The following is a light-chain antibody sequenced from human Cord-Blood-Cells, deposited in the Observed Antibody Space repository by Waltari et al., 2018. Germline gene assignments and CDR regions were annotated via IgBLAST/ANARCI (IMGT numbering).Light chain of an antibody. CDR3: CSYAGSYTYV. J-gene: IGLJ1*01. CDR2: DVS. Sequence: QSALTQPRSVSGSPGQSVTISCTGTSSDVGGYNYVSWYQQHPGKAPKLMIYDVSKLRAGVPNRFSGSKSGNTASLTISGLQAEDEADYYCCSYAGSYTYVFGTGTKVTVL. CDR1: SSDVGGYNY. V-gene: IGLV2-11*01.